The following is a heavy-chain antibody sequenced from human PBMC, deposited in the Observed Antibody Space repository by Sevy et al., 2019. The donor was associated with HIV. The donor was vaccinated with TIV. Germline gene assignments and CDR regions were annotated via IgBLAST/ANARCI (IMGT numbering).Heavy chain of an antibody. CDR3: AKYESAYGMDV. Sequence: GGSLRLSCAASGFTFSSYAMSWVRQAPGKGLEWVSAISGSGGGTYYADSVKGRFTISRDNAKNTLYLQMNSLRAEDKAVYYCAKYESAYGMDVWGQGTTVTVSS. CDR2: ISGSGGGT. V-gene: IGHV3-23*01. CDR1: GFTFSSYA. D-gene: IGHD3-16*01. J-gene: IGHJ6*02.